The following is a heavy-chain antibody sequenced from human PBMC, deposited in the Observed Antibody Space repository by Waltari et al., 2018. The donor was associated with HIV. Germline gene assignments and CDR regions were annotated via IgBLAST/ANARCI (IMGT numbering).Heavy chain of an antibody. Sequence: QVQLRQSGPGLVKPSQTLSLTCSISGDSVSSNSATWNWIRQSPSRGLEWLGRTNYRSKWYNDYAVSVKSRITINPDTSKNQFSLQLNSVTPEDTAVYYCARADYYWNPKWFDPWGQGTLVTVSS. CDR2: TNYRSKWYN. D-gene: IGHD1-20*01. CDR3: ARADYYWNPKWFDP. V-gene: IGHV6-1*01. CDR1: GDSVSSNSAT. J-gene: IGHJ5*02.